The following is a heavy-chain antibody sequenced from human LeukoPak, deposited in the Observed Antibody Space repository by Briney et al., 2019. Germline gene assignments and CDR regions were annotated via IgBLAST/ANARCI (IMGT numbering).Heavy chain of an antibody. Sequence: SETLSLTCTVSGGSISSSSYYWGWIRQPPGKGLEWIGSTYYSGSTYYNPSLKSRVTISVDTSKNQFSLKLSSVTAADTAVYYCARGAGRFDYWGQGTLVTVSS. CDR3: ARGAGRFDY. V-gene: IGHV4-39*07. CDR1: GGSISSSSYY. J-gene: IGHJ4*02. D-gene: IGHD1-26*01. CDR2: TYYSGST.